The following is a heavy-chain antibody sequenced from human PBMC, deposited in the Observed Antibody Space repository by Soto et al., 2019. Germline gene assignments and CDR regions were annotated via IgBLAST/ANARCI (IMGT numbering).Heavy chain of an antibody. J-gene: IGHJ6*02. Sequence: QVQLVQSGAEVKKPGASVKVSCKASGYTFTSYGINWVRQAPGQGLEWMGWISAYNGNTNYAQKLQGRVTMTTDTSTGTAYMELRSLRSDDTAVYYCARVWVGTTFVYYYGMDVWGQGTTVTVSS. CDR1: GYTFTSYG. V-gene: IGHV1-18*01. CDR2: ISAYNGNT. D-gene: IGHD1-26*01. CDR3: ARVWVGTTFVYYYGMDV.